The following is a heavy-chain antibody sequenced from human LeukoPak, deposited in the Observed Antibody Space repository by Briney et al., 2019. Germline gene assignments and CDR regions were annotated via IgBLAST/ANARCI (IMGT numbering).Heavy chain of an antibody. CDR1: GFTFSSYW. CDR2: ISYDGSIK. V-gene: IGHV3-30-3*01. CDR3: ARDRLGTTSYFFDY. D-gene: IGHD2-2*01. J-gene: IGHJ4*02. Sequence: PGGSLRLSCAASGFTFSSYWMSWVRQAPGKGLEWVAVISYDGSIKYYADSVRGRFTISRDSSKNTLYLQMNSLRAEDTAVYYCARDRLGTTSYFFDYWGQGTLVTVSS.